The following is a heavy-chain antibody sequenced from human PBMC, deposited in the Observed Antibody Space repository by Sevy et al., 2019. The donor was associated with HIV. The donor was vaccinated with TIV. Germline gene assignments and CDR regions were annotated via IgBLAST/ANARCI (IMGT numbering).Heavy chain of an antibody. Sequence: SETLSLTCTVFGGSISAYYWSWIRQPPGKGLEYIGYIYYTGSTNYNPSLKSRVTISVDTSKNQFSLMLTSVTAADTAIYYCARAPPVRSGDDSLNWFDPWGQGTLVTVSS. V-gene: IGHV4-59*12. D-gene: IGHD5-12*01. CDR3: ARAPPVRSGDDSLNWFDP. CDR2: IYYTGST. J-gene: IGHJ5*02. CDR1: GGSISAYY.